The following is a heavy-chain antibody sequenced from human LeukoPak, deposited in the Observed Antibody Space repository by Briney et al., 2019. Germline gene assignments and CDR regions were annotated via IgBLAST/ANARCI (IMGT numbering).Heavy chain of an antibody. J-gene: IGHJ5*02. CDR3: ARHASPAAMEAGDFDP. V-gene: IGHV1-2*02. D-gene: IGHD2-2*01. CDR1: GYIFIDYY. CDR2: INPNSGGT. Sequence: ASVKVSCKASGYIFIDYYMHWVRQAPGQGLEWMGWINPNSGGTNYAQKFQGRVTMTRDTSISTVYMELSRLRSDDMAVYYCARHASPAAMEAGDFDPWGQGTLVTVSS.